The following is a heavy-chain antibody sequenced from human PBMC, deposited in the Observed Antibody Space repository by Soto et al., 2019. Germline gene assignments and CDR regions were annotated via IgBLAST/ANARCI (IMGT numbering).Heavy chain of an antibody. CDR1: GFTFSSYA. CDR3: AKGGGWRRDAFDI. D-gene: IGHD6-19*01. J-gene: IGHJ3*02. CDR2: ISGSGGST. Sequence: EVQLLESGGGLVQPGGSLRLSCAASGFTFSSYAMSWVRQAPGKGLKWVSAISGSGGSTYYADSVKGRFTISRDNSKNTLYLQMNSLRAEDTAVYYCAKGGGWRRDAFDIWGQGTMVTVSS. V-gene: IGHV3-23*01.